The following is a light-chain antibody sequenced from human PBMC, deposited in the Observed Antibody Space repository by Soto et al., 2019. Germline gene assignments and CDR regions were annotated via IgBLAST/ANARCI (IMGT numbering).Light chain of an antibody. CDR3: QQYGSSPPIT. J-gene: IGKJ5*01. V-gene: IGKV1-9*01. Sequence: IPLTQAPSSLSASLRDGVTITCRASQDISSYLAWYQQKPGKAPTLLIYAASTLQSGVPSRFSGSGFGTDFTLTISSLQAEDFASYYCQQYGSSPPITFGQGTRLEIK. CDR1: QDISSY. CDR2: AAS.